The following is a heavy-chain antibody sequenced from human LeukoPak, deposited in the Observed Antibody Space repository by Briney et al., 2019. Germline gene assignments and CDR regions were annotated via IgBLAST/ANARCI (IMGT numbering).Heavy chain of an antibody. D-gene: IGHD2-2*03. V-gene: IGHV3-23*01. CDR3: AKDPGYCISTSCYFGYYYYGMDV. CDR1: RFTFSSYA. Sequence: GGSLRLSCAASRFTFSSYAMSWVRQAPGKGLEWVSAISGSGGSTYYADSVKGRFTISRDNSKNTLYLQMNSLRAEDTAVYYCAKDPGYCISTSCYFGYYYYGMDVWGQGTTVTVSS. CDR2: ISGSGGST. J-gene: IGHJ6*02.